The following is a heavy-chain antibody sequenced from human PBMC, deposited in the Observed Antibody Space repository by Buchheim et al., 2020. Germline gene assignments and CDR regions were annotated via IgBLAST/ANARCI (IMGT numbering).Heavy chain of an antibody. V-gene: IGHV3-74*01. CDR1: GFTLSPYW. CDR3: ARDFTGNLEI. J-gene: IGHJ3*02. Sequence: EVQLVESGGGLVQPGGSLRLSCAASGFTLSPYWMHWVRQAPGKGLVWVSRINPDQEGSVTSYADSMKGRFTISRDNAKNTLYLQMNSLRAEDTALYYCARDFTGNLEIWGQGT. D-gene: IGHD3-9*01. CDR2: INPDQEGSVT.